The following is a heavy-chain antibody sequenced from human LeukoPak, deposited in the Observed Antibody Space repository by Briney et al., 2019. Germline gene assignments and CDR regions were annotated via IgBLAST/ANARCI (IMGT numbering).Heavy chain of an antibody. D-gene: IGHD1-26*01. Sequence: PGGSLRLSCAASGFPFNVQTMSWVRQAPGKGLDWVASMKEDGSEIYYVDSVKGRFTISRDNPTNSLYLQMNSLRVEDTAVYYCVKGGATGGRFENWGQGTLVTVSP. V-gene: IGHV3-7*01. CDR3: VKGGATGGRFEN. CDR1: GFPFNVQT. CDR2: MKEDGSEI. J-gene: IGHJ4*02.